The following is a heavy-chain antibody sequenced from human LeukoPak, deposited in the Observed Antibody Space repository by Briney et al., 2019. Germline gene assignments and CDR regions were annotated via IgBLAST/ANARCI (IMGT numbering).Heavy chain of an antibody. Sequence: PGGSLRLSCAASGVIVSSGHMSWVRQAPGKGLEWVSVIYSGGGTNYADSVKGRFTISRDNSKNTLYLQLNSLRAEDTAVYYCARGLYSSGPWGQGTLVTVSS. D-gene: IGHD3-22*01. CDR2: IYSGGGT. CDR1: GVIVSSGH. CDR3: ARGLYSSGP. J-gene: IGHJ5*02. V-gene: IGHV3-66*01.